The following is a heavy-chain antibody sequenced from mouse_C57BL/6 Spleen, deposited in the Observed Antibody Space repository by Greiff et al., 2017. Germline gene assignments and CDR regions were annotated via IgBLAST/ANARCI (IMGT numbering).Heavy chain of an antibody. V-gene: IGHV1-81*01. CDR1: GYTFTSYG. J-gene: IGHJ4*01. CDR2: IYPRSGNT. CDR3: SRRRNGYVGYYDMDY. Sequence: VQWVESGAELARPGASVKLSCQASGYTFTSYGISWVKQSTGQGLEWIGEIYPRSGNTYYNEKFKGKATLTADKSSSTTYMELRSLTSEDAAIYFYSRRRNGYVGYYDMDYWGQGTSVTVSS. D-gene: IGHD2-2*01.